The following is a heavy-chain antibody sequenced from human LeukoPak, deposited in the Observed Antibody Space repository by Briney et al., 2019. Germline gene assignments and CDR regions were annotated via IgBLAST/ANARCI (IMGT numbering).Heavy chain of an antibody. CDR2: ISSSSSYI. CDR3: AKQYSSDCNGLAEYFQH. Sequence: GGSLRLSCAASGFTFSSYSMNWVRQAPGKGLEWVSSISSSSSYIYYADSVKGRFTISRDNSKNTLYLQMNSLRAEDTAVYYCAKQYSSDCNGLAEYFQHWGQGTLLTVSS. D-gene: IGHD6-19*01. CDR1: GFTFSSYS. V-gene: IGHV3-21*04. J-gene: IGHJ1*01.